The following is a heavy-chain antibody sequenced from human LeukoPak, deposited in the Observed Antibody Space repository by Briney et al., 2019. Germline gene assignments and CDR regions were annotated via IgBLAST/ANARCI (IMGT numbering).Heavy chain of an antibody. CDR1: GFTFSSYA. Sequence: GGSLRLSCAASGFTFSSYAMHWVRQAPGKGLEWVAVISYDGSNKYYADSVKGRFTISRDNSKNTLYLQMNSLRAEDTAVYYCARDRDTGGYFRETPHWYSDLWGRGTLVTVSS. V-gene: IGHV3-30-3*01. CDR3: ARDRDTGGYFRETPHWYSDL. D-gene: IGHD3-22*01. J-gene: IGHJ2*01. CDR2: ISYDGSNK.